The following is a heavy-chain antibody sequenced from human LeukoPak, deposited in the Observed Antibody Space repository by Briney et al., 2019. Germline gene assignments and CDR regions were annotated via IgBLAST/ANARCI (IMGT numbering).Heavy chain of an antibody. D-gene: IGHD6-6*01. CDR3: ARSSSSDRTLSH. CDR2: IYHSGST. CDR1: GYSISSGYY. Sequence: SETLSLTCTVSGYSISSGYYWGWIRQPPGKGLEWIGSIYHSGSTNYNPSLKSRVTISVDKSKNQFSLKLSSVTAADTAVYYCARSSSSDRTLSHWGQGTMVTVSS. V-gene: IGHV4-38-2*02. J-gene: IGHJ3*01.